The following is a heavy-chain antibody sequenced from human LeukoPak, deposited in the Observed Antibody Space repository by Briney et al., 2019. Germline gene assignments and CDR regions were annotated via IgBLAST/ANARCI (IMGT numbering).Heavy chain of an antibody. V-gene: IGHV1-46*01. Sequence: GASVKVSCKASGYTFTSYYMHWVRQAPGQGLERMGIINPSGGSTSYAQKFQGRVTMTRDTSTSTVYMELRSLRSEDTAVYYCARGAYYDILTGYGGAFDIWGQGTMVTVSS. CDR1: GYTFTSYY. CDR3: ARGAYYDILTGYGGAFDI. D-gene: IGHD3-9*01. J-gene: IGHJ3*02. CDR2: INPSGGST.